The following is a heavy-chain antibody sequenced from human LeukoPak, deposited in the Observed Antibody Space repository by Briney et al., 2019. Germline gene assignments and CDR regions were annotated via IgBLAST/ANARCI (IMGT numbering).Heavy chain of an antibody. CDR1: GGSFSGCY. Sequence: SETLSLTCAVYGGSFSGCYWSWIRQPPGKGLEWIGEINHSGSTNYNPSLKSRVTISVDTSKNQFSLKLSSVTAADTAVYYCAREGVATIPDNWFDPWGQGTLVTVSS. CDR3: AREGVATIPDNWFDP. V-gene: IGHV4-34*01. D-gene: IGHD5-12*01. J-gene: IGHJ5*02. CDR2: INHSGST.